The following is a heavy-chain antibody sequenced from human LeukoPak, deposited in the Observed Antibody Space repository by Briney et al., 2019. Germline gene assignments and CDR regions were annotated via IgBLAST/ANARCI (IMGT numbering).Heavy chain of an antibody. CDR3: ARDKGYNYGYDY. V-gene: IGHV4-59*01. Sequence: SETLSLTCTVSGGSISSYYWSWIRQPPGKGLEWIGYIYYSGSANYNPSLKSRVTISVDTSRNQFSLKLSSMTAADTAVHYCARDKGYNYGYDYWGQGTLVTVSS. J-gene: IGHJ4*02. CDR1: GGSISSYY. CDR2: IYYSGSA. D-gene: IGHD5-18*01.